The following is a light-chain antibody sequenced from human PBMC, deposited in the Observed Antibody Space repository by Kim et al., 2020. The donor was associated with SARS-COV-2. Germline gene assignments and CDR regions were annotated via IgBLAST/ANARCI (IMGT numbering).Light chain of an antibody. J-gene: IGKJ4*01. CDR3: QSYDSLPPT. CDR2: AAY. Sequence: ESVGDRVTIKRQASQDIGYSVNWYKQKPGKAPKLLSCAAYDSRTGVPPRFCGRECGTDFTFTISALRREDIGTYFCQSYDSLPPTLCGGAKGDIK. CDR1: QDIGYS. V-gene: IGKV1-33*01.